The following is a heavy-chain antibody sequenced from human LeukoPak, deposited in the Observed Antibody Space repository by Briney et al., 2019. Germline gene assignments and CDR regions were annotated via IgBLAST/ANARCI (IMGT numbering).Heavy chain of an antibody. CDR2: INPNSGGT. CDR1: GYTFTGYY. CDR3: ARFDYYGSGSSKYYFDY. D-gene: IGHD3-10*01. J-gene: IGHJ4*02. V-gene: IGHV1-2*02. Sequence: ASVKVSCKASGYTFTGYYMHWVRQAPGQGLEWMGWINPNSGGTNYAQKFQGRVTMTRDTSISTAYMEPSRLRSDDTAVYYCARFDYYGSGSSKYYFDYWGQGTLVTVSS.